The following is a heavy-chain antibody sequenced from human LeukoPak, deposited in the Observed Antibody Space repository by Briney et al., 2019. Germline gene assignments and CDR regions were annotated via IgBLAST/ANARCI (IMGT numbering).Heavy chain of an antibody. CDR3: VSFYETY. D-gene: IGHD2/OR15-2a*01. J-gene: IGHJ4*02. V-gene: IGHV3-74*01. CDR1: GDYW. Sequence: GGSLRLSCAASGDYWMHWVRQAPGKGLVWVSHINSDGSWTSYADSVKGRFTISKDNAKNTVYLQMNSLRAEDTAVYYCVSFYETYWGRGTLVTVSS. CDR2: INSDGSWT.